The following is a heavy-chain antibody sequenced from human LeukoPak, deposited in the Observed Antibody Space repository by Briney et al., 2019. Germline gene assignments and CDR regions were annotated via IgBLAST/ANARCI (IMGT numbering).Heavy chain of an antibody. V-gene: IGHV1-69*01. J-gene: IGHJ3*02. CDR1: GGTFSSYA. CDR3: ARYSSSWYQGVYAFDI. Sequence: SVKVSCKASGGTFSSYAISWVRQAPGQGLEWMGGIIPIFGTANYAQKCQGRVTITADESTSTAYMELSSLRSEDTAVYYCARYSSSWYQGVYAFDIWGQGTMVTVSS. D-gene: IGHD6-13*01. CDR2: IIPIFGTA.